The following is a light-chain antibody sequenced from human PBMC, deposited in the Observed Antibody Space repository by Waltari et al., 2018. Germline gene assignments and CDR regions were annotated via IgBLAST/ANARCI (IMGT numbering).Light chain of an antibody. CDR1: QNVGNNY. J-gene: IGKJ4*01. CDR3: HQSATAPLT. CDR2: NVF. V-gene: IGKV3-20*01. Sequence: EIALTQSPGTLSLSPGEGATLSCRASQNVGNNYLAWLQQKPGQPPRLLIYNVFIRATGIPDRFSGSGSGTDFTLTISRLEPDYFAVYYCHQSATAPLTFGGGTRVEIK.